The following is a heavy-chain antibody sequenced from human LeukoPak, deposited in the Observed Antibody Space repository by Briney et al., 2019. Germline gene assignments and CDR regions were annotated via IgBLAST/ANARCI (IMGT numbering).Heavy chain of an antibody. V-gene: IGHV3-33*01. CDR1: GFTFSSYG. CDR3: ARDGAVAGLGKFDY. Sequence: GRSLRLSCTASGFTFSSYGMHWVRQAPGKGLEWVAVIWYDGSNKDYADSVKGRFTISRDNSKSTLYLQMNSLRGEDTAVYYCARDGAVAGLGKFDYWGQGTLVTVSS. J-gene: IGHJ4*02. CDR2: IWYDGSNK. D-gene: IGHD6-19*01.